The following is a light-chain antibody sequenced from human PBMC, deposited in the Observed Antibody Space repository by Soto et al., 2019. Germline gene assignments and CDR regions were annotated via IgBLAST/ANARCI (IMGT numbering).Light chain of an antibody. V-gene: IGKV3-15*01. CDR2: ATS. CDR3: HQYYDWPPWT. CDR1: QSVSNS. J-gene: IGKJ1*01. Sequence: ETLLTQSPATLSVSPGETATLSCRASQSVSNSLAWYRQKPGQPPSLLIYATSTRATGVPARFTGSGSGTEFTLTISSLQSDDFAVYYCHQYYDWPPWTFGQGTKVDI.